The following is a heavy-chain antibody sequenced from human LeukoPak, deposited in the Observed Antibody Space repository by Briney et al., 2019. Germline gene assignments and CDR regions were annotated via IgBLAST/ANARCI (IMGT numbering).Heavy chain of an antibody. J-gene: IGHJ4*02. CDR3: ATWGGDYGTY. Sequence: GGSLRLSXAASGFTLSGYAMSWVRQAPGKGLEWIALSGSGGNTYYADSMKGRFTISRDNSKNTLYLQLNSLRADDTAVYYCATWGGDYGTYWGQGTLVTVSS. D-gene: IGHD3-16*01. V-gene: IGHV3-23*01. CDR1: GFTLSGYA. CDR2: LSGSGGNT.